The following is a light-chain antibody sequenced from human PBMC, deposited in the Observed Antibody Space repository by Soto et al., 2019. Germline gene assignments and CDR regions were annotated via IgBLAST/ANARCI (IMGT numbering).Light chain of an antibody. CDR2: SNN. CDR1: SSNIGAGYD. CDR3: QSFDSSLSGWV. Sequence: QSVLTQPPSVSGAPGQRVTISCTGSSSNIGAGYDVHWYQQLPGTARKLLIYSNNNRPSGVPDRFSGSKSGTSASLAITGLQAEDEADYYCQSFDSSLSGWVFGGGTKLTVL. V-gene: IGLV1-40*01. J-gene: IGLJ3*02.